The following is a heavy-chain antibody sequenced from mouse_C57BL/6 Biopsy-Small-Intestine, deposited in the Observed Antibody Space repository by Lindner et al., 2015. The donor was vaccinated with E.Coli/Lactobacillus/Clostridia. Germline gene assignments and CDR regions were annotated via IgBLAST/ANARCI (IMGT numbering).Heavy chain of an antibody. V-gene: IGHV1-82*01. CDR3: ARHGSSSFDY. CDR1: GYAFGSSW. CDR2: IYPGDGDT. J-gene: IGHJ2*01. Sequence: VQLQESGPELVKPGASVKISCKASGYAFGSSWMNWVKQRPGKGLEWIGRIYPGDGDTNYNGKFKGKATLTADKSSSTAYMQLSSLTSEDSAVYFCARHGSSSFDYWGQGTTLTVSS. D-gene: IGHD1-1*01.